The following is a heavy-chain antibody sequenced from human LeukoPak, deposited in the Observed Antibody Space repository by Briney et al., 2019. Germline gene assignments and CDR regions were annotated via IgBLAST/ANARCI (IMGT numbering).Heavy chain of an antibody. CDR1: GGTFSSYA. CDR2: IIPIFGTA. D-gene: IGHD6-19*01. Sequence: ASVKVSCKASGGTFSSYAISWVRQAPGQGLGWMGGIIPIFGTANYAQKFHGRVTITADESTSTAYMELSSLRSEDTAVYYCARALPVAGRSPFDYWGQGTLVTVSS. J-gene: IGHJ4*02. V-gene: IGHV1-69*13. CDR3: ARALPVAGRSPFDY.